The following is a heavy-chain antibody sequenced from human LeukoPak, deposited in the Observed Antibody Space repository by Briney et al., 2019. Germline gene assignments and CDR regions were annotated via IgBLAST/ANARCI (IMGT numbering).Heavy chain of an antibody. CDR2: INPNSGGT. J-gene: IGHJ4*02. Sequence: ASVKVSCKASGYTFTDYYMHWVRQAPGQGLEWMGWINPNSGGTNYAQKFQGRVTMTRDTSISTAYMELSRLKSDDTAVYYCAREGPIVGATHLVDYWGQGTLVTVSS. V-gene: IGHV1-2*02. CDR1: GYTFTDYY. CDR3: AREGPIVGATHLVDY. D-gene: IGHD1-26*01.